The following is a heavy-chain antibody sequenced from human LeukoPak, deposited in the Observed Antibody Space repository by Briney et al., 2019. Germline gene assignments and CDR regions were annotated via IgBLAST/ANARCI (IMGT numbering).Heavy chain of an antibody. CDR2: ISSSGSTI. J-gene: IGHJ4*02. Sequence: GGSLRLSCAASGFTFSDYYMSWIRQAPGKGLEWVSYISSSGSTIYYADSVKGRFTISRDNAKNSLYLQMNSLRAEDTAVYYCAREGHSSSWYFSPDYWGQGTLVTVSS. D-gene: IGHD6-13*01. V-gene: IGHV3-11*04. CDR1: GFTFSDYY. CDR3: AREGHSSSWYFSPDY.